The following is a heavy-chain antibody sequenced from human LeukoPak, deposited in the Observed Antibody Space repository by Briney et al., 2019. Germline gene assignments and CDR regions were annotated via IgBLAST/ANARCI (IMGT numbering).Heavy chain of an antibody. V-gene: IGHV3-23*01. CDR3: AKDPLAYCGGDCYRGYYFDY. J-gene: IGHJ4*02. CDR2: ISGSGGST. D-gene: IGHD2-21*02. Sequence: GGSLRLSCAASGFTFSSYAMSWVRQAPGKGLEWVSAISGSGGSTYYADSVKGRFTISRDNSKNTLYLQTNSLRAEDTAVYYCAKDPLAYCGGDCYRGYYFDYWGQGTLVTVSS. CDR1: GFTFSSYA.